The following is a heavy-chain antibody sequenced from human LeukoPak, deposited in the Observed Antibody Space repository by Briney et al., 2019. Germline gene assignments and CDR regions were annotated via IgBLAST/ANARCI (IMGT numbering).Heavy chain of an antibody. V-gene: IGHV3-7*01. J-gene: IGHJ3*02. D-gene: IGHD6-19*01. CDR3: AREPKGSGWPRDTFDI. CDR1: GFTFSRYG. Sequence: PGGSLRVSCAASGFTFSRYGMHWVRQAPGKGVECVANIKQDGSEKYYVDSVKGRFTISRDNAKNSLSLQMNSLRAEDTAVYYCAREPKGSGWPRDTFDIWGQGTMVTVSS. CDR2: IKQDGSEK.